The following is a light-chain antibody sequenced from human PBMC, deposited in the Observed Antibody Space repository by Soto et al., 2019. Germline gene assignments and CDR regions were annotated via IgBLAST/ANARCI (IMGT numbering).Light chain of an antibody. Sequence: QSVLTQPRSVSGAPGQRVTISCTGSSSNIGAGYDVHWYQHVPGTAPKLLMYVSNNRPSGVPDRFSGSKSGASASLAITGLQAEDEADYYCQSYDSSLSGWVFGGGTKVTVL. CDR2: VSN. CDR3: QSYDSSLSGWV. J-gene: IGLJ3*02. V-gene: IGLV1-40*01. CDR1: SSNIGAGYD.